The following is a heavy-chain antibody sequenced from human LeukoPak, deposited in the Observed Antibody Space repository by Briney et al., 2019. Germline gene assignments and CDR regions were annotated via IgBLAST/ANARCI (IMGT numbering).Heavy chain of an antibody. CDR3: ARDGSHWFSFHY. CDR2: INPNSGAT. J-gene: IGHJ4*02. CDR1: GYSFNAFD. V-gene: IGHV1-2*06. Sequence: ASVKVSCKASGYSFNAFDIHWVRQAPGQGLEWVGRINPNSGATDYAQKFRAGVTLTRDTTTNTVYMELSSLKSDDTAVYYCARDGSHWFSFHYWGQGTLVIVSS. D-gene: IGHD3-9*01.